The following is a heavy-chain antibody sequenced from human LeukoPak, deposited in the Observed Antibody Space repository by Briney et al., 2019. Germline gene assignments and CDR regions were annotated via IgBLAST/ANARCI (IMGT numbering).Heavy chain of an antibody. Sequence: SETLSLTCTVSGGSITTGSHYWGWVRQPPGKGLEWIGSIYHSGTTYYKSTLKSRVSISIDTSRTQFSLTLSSVTAADTAVYYCARALVTGTPFDYWGQGTLVTVSS. CDR2: IYHSGTT. D-gene: IGHD1-7*01. CDR3: ARALVTGTPFDY. V-gene: IGHV4-39*07. CDR1: GGSITTGSHY. J-gene: IGHJ4*02.